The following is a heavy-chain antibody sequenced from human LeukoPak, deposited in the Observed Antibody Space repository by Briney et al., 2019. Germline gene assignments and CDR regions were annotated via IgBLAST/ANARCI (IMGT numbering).Heavy chain of an antibody. CDR3: AKHYYDGNSVEAFDI. Sequence: GGSLRLSCAASGFTFNTNGMHWVRQAPGKGLEWVALISYDGSNTYYTDSVKGRFTISRDNSKNTLYLQMNSLRAEDTAVYYCAKHYYDGNSVEAFDIWGQGTMVTVSS. CDR2: ISYDGSNT. CDR1: GFTFNTNG. D-gene: IGHD4-23*01. V-gene: IGHV3-30*18. J-gene: IGHJ3*02.